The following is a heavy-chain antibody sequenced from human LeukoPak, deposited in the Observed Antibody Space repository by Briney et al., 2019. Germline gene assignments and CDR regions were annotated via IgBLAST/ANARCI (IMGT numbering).Heavy chain of an antibody. CDR3: ARVRDGYNDAYDI. V-gene: IGHV1-46*01. J-gene: IGHJ3*02. CDR1: GYTFTSYY. D-gene: IGHD5-24*01. Sequence: ASVKVSCKASGYTFTSYYMHWVRQAPGQGLEWMGIINPSGGSTSYAKKFQGRVTMTTEMSTSTVYMELSSLRSEDTAVYYCARVRDGYNDAYDIWGQGTMVTVTS. CDR2: INPSGGST.